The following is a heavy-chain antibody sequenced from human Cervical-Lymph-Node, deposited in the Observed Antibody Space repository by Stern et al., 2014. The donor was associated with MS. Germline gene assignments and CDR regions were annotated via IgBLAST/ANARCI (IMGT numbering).Heavy chain of an antibody. Sequence: EVQLVQSGGGLVQPGGSLRLSCAASGFTFSNYWMHWVRQAPGKGLVGVSRLNEDGDWTNYADSVKGRFTISRDNARNTLYLQMNNLRVDDTATYYCARDVGGGQGFWGQGILVTVSS. CDR1: GFTFSNYW. V-gene: IGHV3-74*01. CDR3: ARDVGGGQGF. CDR2: LNEDGDWT. J-gene: IGHJ4*02.